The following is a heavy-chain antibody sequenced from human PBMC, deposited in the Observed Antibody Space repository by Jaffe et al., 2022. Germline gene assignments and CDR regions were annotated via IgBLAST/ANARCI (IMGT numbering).Heavy chain of an antibody. J-gene: IGHJ4*02. Sequence: QVQLQESGPGLVKPSETLSLTCAVSGYSISSGYYWGWIRQPPGKGLEWIGSIYHSGSTYYNPSLKSRVTISVDTSKNQFSLKLSSVTAADTAVYYCARHGVNGDHIRIAVAGTVNYWGQGTLVTVSS. CDR3: ARHGVNGDHIRIAVAGTVNY. D-gene: IGHD6-19*01. CDR2: IYHSGST. V-gene: IGHV4-38-2*01. CDR1: GYSISSGYY.